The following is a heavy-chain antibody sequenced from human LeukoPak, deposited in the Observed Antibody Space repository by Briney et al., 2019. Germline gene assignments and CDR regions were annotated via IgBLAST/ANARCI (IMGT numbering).Heavy chain of an antibody. CDR2: IYYSGST. D-gene: IGHD1-26*01. V-gene: IGHV4-39*01. Sequence: PSETLSLTCTVSGGSLSSSSYYWGWIRQPPGKGLXXIGSIYYSGSTYYNPSLKSRVTISVDTSKNQFSLKLSSVTAADTAVYYCARGRGSYRAFDIWGQGTMVTVSS. J-gene: IGHJ3*02. CDR3: ARGRGSYRAFDI. CDR1: GGSLSSSSYY.